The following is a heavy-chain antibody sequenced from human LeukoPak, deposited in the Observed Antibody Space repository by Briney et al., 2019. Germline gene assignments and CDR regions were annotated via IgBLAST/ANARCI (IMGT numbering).Heavy chain of an antibody. D-gene: IGHD5-24*01. J-gene: IGHJ4*02. CDR1: GFTFDDYG. Sequence: GGSLRLSCAASGFTFDDYGMSWVRQAPGKGLEWGAGINWNGGSTGYADSVKGRFTISRDNAKNSLYLQMNSLRAEDTALFFCARDYSGGYNGYFDYWGQGTLVTVSS. V-gene: IGHV3-20*04. CDR3: ARDYSGGYNGYFDY. CDR2: INWNGGST.